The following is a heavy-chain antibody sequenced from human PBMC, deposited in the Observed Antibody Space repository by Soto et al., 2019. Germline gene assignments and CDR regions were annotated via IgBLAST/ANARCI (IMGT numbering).Heavy chain of an antibody. CDR2: IYYSGST. Sequence: PSETLSLTCTVSGGSISSSSYYWGWIRQPPGKGLEWIGSIYYSGSTYYNPSLKSRVTISVDTSKNQFSLKLSSVTAADTAVYYCARRLMPEPDYGDYYYFDYWGQGTLVTVSS. CDR3: ARRLMPEPDYGDYYYFDY. D-gene: IGHD4-17*01. CDR1: GGSISSSSYY. J-gene: IGHJ4*02. V-gene: IGHV4-39*01.